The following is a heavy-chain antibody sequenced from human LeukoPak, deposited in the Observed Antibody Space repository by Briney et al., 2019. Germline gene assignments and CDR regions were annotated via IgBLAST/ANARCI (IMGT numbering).Heavy chain of an antibody. Sequence: PGGSLRLSCAASGFTVSSNYMSWVRQAPGKGLGWVSVIYSGGSTYYADSVKGRFTISRDNSKNTLYLQMNSLRAEDTAVYYCASPYYYDSSGPNAFDIWGQGTMVTVSS. D-gene: IGHD3-22*01. J-gene: IGHJ3*02. CDR1: GFTVSSNY. CDR2: IYSGGST. CDR3: ASPYYYDSSGPNAFDI. V-gene: IGHV3-66*02.